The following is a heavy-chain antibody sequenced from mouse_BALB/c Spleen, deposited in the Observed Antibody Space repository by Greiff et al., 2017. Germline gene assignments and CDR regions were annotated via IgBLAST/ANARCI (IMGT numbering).Heavy chain of an antibody. CDR2: ISSGGSYT. J-gene: IGHJ3*01. CDR3: ARHKGSTMITTGFAY. D-gene: IGHD2-4*01. Sequence: DVKLVESGGGLVKPGGSLKLSCAASGFTFSSYAMSWVRQTPEKRLEWVATISSGGSYTYYPDSVKGRFTISRDNAKNTLYLQMSSLRSEDTAMYYCARHKGSTMITTGFAYWGQGTLVTVSA. V-gene: IGHV5-9-3*01. CDR1: GFTFSSYA.